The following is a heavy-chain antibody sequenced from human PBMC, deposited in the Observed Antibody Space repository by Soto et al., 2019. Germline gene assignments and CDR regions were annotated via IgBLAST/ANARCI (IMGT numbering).Heavy chain of an antibody. D-gene: IGHD6-19*01. CDR3: ARDRYSSGWYDFDY. CDR2: IWYDGSNK. J-gene: IGHJ4*02. V-gene: IGHV3-33*08. CDR1: GFTFSSYS. Sequence: PGGSLRLSCAASGFTFSSYSMNWVRQAPGKGLEWVAVIWYDGSNKYYADSVKGRFTISRDNSKNTLYLQMNSLRAEDTAVYYCARDRYSSGWYDFDYRGQGTLVTVSS.